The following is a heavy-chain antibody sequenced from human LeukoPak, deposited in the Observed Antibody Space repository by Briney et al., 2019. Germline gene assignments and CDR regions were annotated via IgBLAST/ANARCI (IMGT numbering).Heavy chain of an antibody. D-gene: IGHD1-26*01. J-gene: IGHJ4*02. Sequence: PSETLSLTCTVSGYSISSGYYWGWIRQPPGKGLEWIGSIYHSGSTYYNPSLKSRVTISVDTSKNQFSLKLSSVTAADTAVYYCARDVPIVGATKVDYWGQGTLVTVSS. CDR3: ARDVPIVGATKVDY. V-gene: IGHV4-38-2*02. CDR1: GYSISSGYY. CDR2: IYHSGST.